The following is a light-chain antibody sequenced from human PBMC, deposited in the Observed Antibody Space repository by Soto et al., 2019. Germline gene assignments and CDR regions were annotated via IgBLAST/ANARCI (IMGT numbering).Light chain of an antibody. V-gene: IGKV3-15*01. CDR1: QSVSSN. CDR3: QQYNNWPWT. J-gene: IGKJ1*01. CDR2: GAS. Sequence: EIVMTQSPATLSVSPGERATLSCRASQSVSSNLAWYQQKPGQAPRLLIYGASTRATGIPARFSGSGSGTEFTPTISSLQSEDLAVYYCQQYNNWPWTCGHGTKVEIK.